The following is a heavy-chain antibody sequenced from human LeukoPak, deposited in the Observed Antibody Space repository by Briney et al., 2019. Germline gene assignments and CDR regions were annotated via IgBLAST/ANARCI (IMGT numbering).Heavy chain of an antibody. CDR2: IYYSGST. CDR1: GGSISSYY. V-gene: IGHV4-59*01. D-gene: IGHD2-21*01. CDR3: ARDKMGGGAEF. J-gene: IGHJ4*02. Sequence: SETLSLTCTVSGGSISSYYWSWIRQPPGKGLEWIGYIYYSGSTNYNPSLKSRVTISVDTSKNQFSLKLSSVTAADTAVYYCARDKMGGGAEFRGQGTLVTVSS.